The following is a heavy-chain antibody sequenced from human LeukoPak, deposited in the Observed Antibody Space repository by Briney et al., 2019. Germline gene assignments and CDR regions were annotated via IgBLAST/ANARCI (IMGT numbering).Heavy chain of an antibody. J-gene: IGHJ3*01. Sequence: ASVKVSCKAPGYTFSSYGINWVRQAPGQRLEWMGWFSTYNGDTNYAQKLKGRVILTADTLTSTAYMELRSLRSDDTATYYCAIGQGVITWGGADVYDVWGQGTMVIVSS. CDR2: FSTYNGDT. CDR3: AIGQGVITWGGADVYDV. D-gene: IGHD3-16*01. CDR1: GYTFSSYG. V-gene: IGHV1-18*01.